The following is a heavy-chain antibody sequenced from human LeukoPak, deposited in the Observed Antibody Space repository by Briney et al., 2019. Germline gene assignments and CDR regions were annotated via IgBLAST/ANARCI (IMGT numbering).Heavy chain of an antibody. J-gene: IGHJ4*02. CDR2: IKQDGSEK. V-gene: IGHV3-7*01. CDR1: GFSVSGYW. CDR3: AREWQGGIAAAGTRIEGDY. Sequence: SGGSLRLSCAVSGFSVSGYWMTWVRQAPGKGLEWVANIKQDGSEKNYVDSVKGRFTISRDNAENSLFLQTNSLRVEDTAVYYCAREWQGGIAAAGTRIEGDYWGQGTLVAASS. D-gene: IGHD6-13*01.